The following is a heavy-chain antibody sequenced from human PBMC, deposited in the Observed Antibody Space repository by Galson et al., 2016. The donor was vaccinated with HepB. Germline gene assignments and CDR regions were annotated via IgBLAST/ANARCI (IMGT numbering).Heavy chain of an antibody. CDR2: INGTGTIT. Sequence: SLRLSCAASGLSFSPYAVSWVRQAPGKGLEWVSAINGTGTITKYADSVKGRFAISRDNSKSTMYLQVNSLRAEDTAVYYCARGGLGNYYAYGMDVWGHGTTVTASS. J-gene: IGHJ6*02. D-gene: IGHD3/OR15-3a*01. V-gene: IGHV3-23*01. CDR3: ARGGLGNYYAYGMDV. CDR1: GLSFSPYA.